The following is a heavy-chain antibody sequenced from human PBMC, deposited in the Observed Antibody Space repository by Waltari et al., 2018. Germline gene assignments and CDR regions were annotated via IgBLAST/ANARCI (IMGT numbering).Heavy chain of an antibody. J-gene: IGHJ6*02. D-gene: IGHD5-12*01. Sequence: QKEGEGRGKAEKKRKVTRDIAGESDNRTRAAWNCIRQPPSRGLEWLVRTYYRSKWYNYYAVAVKSRITINPDPCKNPCVLQLNSVTPEDTAVYYCARSYSGYDPRAYYYYYYGMDVWGQGTTVTVSS. CDR2: TYYRSKWYN. V-gene: IGHV6-1*01. CDR3: ARSYSGYDPRAYYYYYYGMDV. CDR1: GESDNRTRAA.